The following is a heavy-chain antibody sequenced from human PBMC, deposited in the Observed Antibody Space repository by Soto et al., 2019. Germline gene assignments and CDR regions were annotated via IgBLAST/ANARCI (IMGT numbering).Heavy chain of an antibody. CDR2: IYSGGST. Sequence: EVQLVESGGGLVQPGGSLRLSCAASGFTVSSNYMSWVRQAPGRGLEWVSVIYSGGSTYYADSVKGRFTISRHNSKNTLYLQMNSLRAEDTAVYYCARDPTGMNDYWGQGTLVTVSS. D-gene: IGHD7-27*01. CDR1: GFTVSSNY. V-gene: IGHV3-53*04. CDR3: ARDPTGMNDY. J-gene: IGHJ4*02.